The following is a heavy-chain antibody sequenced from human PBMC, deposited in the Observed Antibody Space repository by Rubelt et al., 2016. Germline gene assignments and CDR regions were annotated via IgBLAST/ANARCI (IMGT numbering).Heavy chain of an antibody. V-gene: IGHV4-31*03. CDR3: ASVTGIAAAGGEYFQH. Sequence: QVQLQESGPGLVKPSQTLSLTCTVSGGSIRSGGYYWSWIRQPPGKGLEWIGEINHSGSTNYNPSLKSRVTISVDTAKNQFSLKLSSVTAADTAVYYCASVTGIAAAGGEYFQHWGQGTLVTVSS. CDR2: INHSGST. D-gene: IGHD6-13*01. CDR1: GGSIRSGGYY. J-gene: IGHJ1*01.